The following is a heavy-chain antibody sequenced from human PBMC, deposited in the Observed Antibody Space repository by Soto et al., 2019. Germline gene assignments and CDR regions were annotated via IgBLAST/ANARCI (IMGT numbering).Heavy chain of an antibody. CDR1: GASVISTKW. D-gene: IGHD3-22*01. Sequence: SETLYLTCAVSGASVISTKWWSWVRQSPGEGLEWIGEIHHSETTNYNPSLESRVTISIDNAKNTLYLQMNSLRAEDTDVYYCARGDGDYYDGNGYLGRHWGQGTLVTAPQ. CDR2: IHHSETT. V-gene: IGHV4-4*02. CDR3: ARGDGDYYDGNGYLGRH. J-gene: IGHJ4*02.